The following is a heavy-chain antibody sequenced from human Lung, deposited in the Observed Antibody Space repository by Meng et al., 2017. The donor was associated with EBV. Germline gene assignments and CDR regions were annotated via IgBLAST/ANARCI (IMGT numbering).Heavy chain of an antibody. Sequence: QVQPVEAGGGVVQPGRSLRLSCAASGFTFSSYGMHWVRQAQGKGLEWVAVISYDGSNKYYADSVKGRFTISRDNSKNTLYLQMNSLRAEDTAVYYCANNGDYWGQGTLVTVSS. V-gene: IGHV3-30*18. CDR1: GFTFSSYG. CDR3: ANNGDY. J-gene: IGHJ4*02. CDR2: ISYDGSNK.